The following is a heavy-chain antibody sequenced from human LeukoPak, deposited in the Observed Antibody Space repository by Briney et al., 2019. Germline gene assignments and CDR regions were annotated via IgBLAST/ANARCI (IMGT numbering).Heavy chain of an antibody. J-gene: IGHJ4*02. CDR2: IYHSGST. D-gene: IGHD3-10*01. V-gene: IGHV4-59*08. CDR1: GGSIHGYY. CDR3: ARHWLDSGTPDRFDF. Sequence: SETLSFTCTVSGGSIHGYYWSWIRQPPGGGLEWIGYIYHSGSTNYNPSLKSRVTISVDTSKKQFSLKLNSVTAADTAVYYCARHWLDSGTPDRFDFWGQGTPVTVSS.